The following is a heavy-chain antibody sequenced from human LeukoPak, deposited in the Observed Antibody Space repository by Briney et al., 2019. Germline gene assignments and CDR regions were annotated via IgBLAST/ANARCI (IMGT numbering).Heavy chain of an antibody. D-gene: IGHD6-13*01. V-gene: IGHV1-2*02. CDR3: ARGSSSSWSNWFDP. CDR2: INPNSGGT. J-gene: IGHJ5*02. Sequence: ASVKVSCKASGYTFTSYYMHWVRQAPGQGLEWMGWINPNSGGTNYAQKFQGRVTMTRDTSISTAYMELSRLRSDDTAVYYCARGSSSSWSNWFDPWGQGTLVTVSS. CDR1: GYTFTSYY.